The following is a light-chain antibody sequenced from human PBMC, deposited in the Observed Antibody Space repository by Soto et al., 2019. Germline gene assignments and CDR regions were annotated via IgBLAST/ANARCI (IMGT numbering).Light chain of an antibody. CDR2: DVS. V-gene: IGLV2-14*01. Sequence: QSVLTQPASVSGSPGQSITISCTGTSSDVGGYNYVSWYQQHPGKAPKLMIYDVSNRPSGVSNRFSGSKSGNTASLTISGVQAEDEAYYYCSSYTSSTLVVFGGGTKLTVL. CDR1: SSDVGGYNY. J-gene: IGLJ2*01. CDR3: SSYTSSTLVV.